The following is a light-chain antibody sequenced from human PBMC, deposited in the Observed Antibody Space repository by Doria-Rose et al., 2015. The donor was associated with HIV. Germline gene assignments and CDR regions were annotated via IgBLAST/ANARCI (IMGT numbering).Light chain of an antibody. J-gene: IGKJ1*01. Sequence: TQSPGTLSLSPGVRATLSCRASQSVSSTYLAWYQQIPGQAPSLLIYDGSTRATCIPDRFSASGSGTDFTLTINRLEPEDFALYYCHQYGTSWTFGQGTKVEI. CDR3: HQYGTSWT. V-gene: IGKV3-20*01. CDR1: QSVSSTY. CDR2: DGS.